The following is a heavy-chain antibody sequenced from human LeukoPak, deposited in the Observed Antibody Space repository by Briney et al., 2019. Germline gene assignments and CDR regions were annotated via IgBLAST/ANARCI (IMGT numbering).Heavy chain of an antibody. CDR2: IYYSGST. CDR1: GGSLSSSPYY. Sequence: PSETLSLTCTVSGGSLSSSPYYWGWIRQPPGKGLEWIGTIYYSGSTYYNPSLKSRVTISVDTSKNQFSLKLTSVTAADTAVYYCARPVPSRLGWFDPWGQGTLVTVSS. J-gene: IGHJ5*02. CDR3: ARPVPSRLGWFDP. V-gene: IGHV4-39*01. D-gene: IGHD1-1*01.